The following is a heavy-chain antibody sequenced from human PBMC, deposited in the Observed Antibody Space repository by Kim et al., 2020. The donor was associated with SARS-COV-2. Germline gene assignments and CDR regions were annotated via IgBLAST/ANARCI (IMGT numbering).Heavy chain of an antibody. D-gene: IGHD5-12*01. J-gene: IGHJ6*02. V-gene: IGHV3-30-3*01. Sequence: GGSLRLSCAASGFTFSSYAMHWVRQAPGKGLEWVAVISYDGSNKYYADSVKGRFTISRDNSKNTLYLQMNSLRAEDTAVYYCARSSRDGYNYYYGMDVWGQGTTVTVSS. CDR3: ARSSRDGYNYYYGMDV. CDR1: GFTFSSYA. CDR2: ISYDGSNK.